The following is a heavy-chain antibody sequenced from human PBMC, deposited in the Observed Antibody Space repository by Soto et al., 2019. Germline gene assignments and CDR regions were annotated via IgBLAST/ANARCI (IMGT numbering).Heavy chain of an antibody. D-gene: IGHD3-16*01. Sequence: GGSLRLSCAASGFMFSAYTMNWVRQAPGKGLEWLSSISDDSSYIDYADSLRGRLTVSRDNARNSLYLQIDSLGLEDTAVYYCATPYYFNHWGPGTLVTVSS. CDR3: ATPYYFNH. CDR2: ISDDSSYI. V-gene: IGHV3-21*06. J-gene: IGHJ1*01. CDR1: GFMFSAYT.